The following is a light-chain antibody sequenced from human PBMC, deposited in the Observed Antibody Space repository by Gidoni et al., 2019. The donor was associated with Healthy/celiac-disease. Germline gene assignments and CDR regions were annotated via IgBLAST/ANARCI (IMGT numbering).Light chain of an antibody. CDR2: GES. Sequence: EIGMTQSQATLSVSPGERATLSCRASQGVSSNLAWYQKKPGQAPTLLISGESTRATGIPARFSGSGSGTEFTLTLSSLQSEDFAVYYCQQYNNWPPRYTFGQGTKLEIK. V-gene: IGKV3-15*01. CDR3: QQYNNWPPRYT. J-gene: IGKJ2*01. CDR1: QGVSSN.